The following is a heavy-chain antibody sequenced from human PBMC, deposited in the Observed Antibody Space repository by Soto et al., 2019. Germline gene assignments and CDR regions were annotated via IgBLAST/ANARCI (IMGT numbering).Heavy chain of an antibody. CDR3: AKEYCSGGSCSDFDY. Sequence: QVQLVEAGGGVVQPGRSLRLSCAASGFTFSSYGMHWVRQAPGKGLGWVAVISYDGSNKYYADSVKGRFTISRDNSKNTLYLQMNSLRAEDTAVYYCAKEYCSGGSCSDFDYWGQGTLVTVSS. J-gene: IGHJ4*02. D-gene: IGHD2-15*01. V-gene: IGHV3-30*18. CDR1: GFTFSSYG. CDR2: ISYDGSNK.